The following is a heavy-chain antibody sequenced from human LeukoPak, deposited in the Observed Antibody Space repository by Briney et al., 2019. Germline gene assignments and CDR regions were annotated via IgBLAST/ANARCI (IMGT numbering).Heavy chain of an antibody. Sequence: PGGSLRLSCAASGFTFDDYAMHWVRQAPGKGLEWVSLISWDGDSTYYADSVKGRFTISRDNSKNSLYLQMNSLRAEDTALYYCAKAHAYDSSGCLDYWGQGTLVTVSS. V-gene: IGHV3-43D*03. J-gene: IGHJ4*02. CDR2: ISWDGDST. CDR3: AKAHAYDSSGCLDY. CDR1: GFTFDDYA. D-gene: IGHD3-22*01.